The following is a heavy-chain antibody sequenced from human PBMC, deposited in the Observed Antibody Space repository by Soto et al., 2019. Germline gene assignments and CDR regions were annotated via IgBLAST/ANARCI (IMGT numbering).Heavy chain of an antibody. CDR3: ARGMYSSSWTFDY. CDR2: IKQDGSEK. Sequence: VRLSCAASGFTFSSYWMSWVRQAPGKGLEWVANIKQDGSEKYYVDSVKGRFTISRDNAKNTLYLQMNSLRAEDTAVYYCARGMYSSSWTFDYWGQGTLVTVSS. V-gene: IGHV3-7*03. D-gene: IGHD6-13*01. J-gene: IGHJ4*02. CDR1: GFTFSSYW.